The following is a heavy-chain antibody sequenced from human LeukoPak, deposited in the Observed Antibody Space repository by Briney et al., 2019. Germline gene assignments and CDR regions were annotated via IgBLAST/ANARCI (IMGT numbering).Heavy chain of an antibody. CDR1: GGSISSSSYY. V-gene: IGHV4-39*07. CDR2: IYYSGST. D-gene: IGHD6-19*01. J-gene: IGHJ3*02. Sequence: PSETLSLTCTVSGGSISSSSYYWGWIRQPPGKGLEWIGSIYYSGSTYYNPSLKSRVTISVDTSKNQFSLKLSSVTAADTAVYYCARGIAVAGTSDAFDIWGQGTMVTVSS. CDR3: ARGIAVAGTSDAFDI.